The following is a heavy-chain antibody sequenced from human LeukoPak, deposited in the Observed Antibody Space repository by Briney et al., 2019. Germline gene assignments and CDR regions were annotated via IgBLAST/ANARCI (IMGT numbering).Heavy chain of an antibody. V-gene: IGHV1-69*04. J-gene: IGHJ4*02. CDR3: ATRNDYYDSSGYYLPHFDY. Sequence: ASVKVFCKASGGTFSSYAISWVRQAPGQGLEWMGRIIPILGIANYAQKFQGRVTITADKSTSTAYMELSSLRSEDTAVYYCATRNDYYDSSGYYLPHFDYWGQGTLVTVSS. D-gene: IGHD3-22*01. CDR2: IIPILGIA. CDR1: GGTFSSYA.